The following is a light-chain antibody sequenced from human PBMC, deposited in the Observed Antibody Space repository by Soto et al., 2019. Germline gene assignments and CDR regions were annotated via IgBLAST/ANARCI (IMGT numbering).Light chain of an antibody. V-gene: IGKV3-11*01. CDR3: QEGSNWPLT. J-gene: IGKJ4*01. CDR2: DAS. Sequence: IVLTQPPATLSLSPGERATLSCRASQSVRSYLAWYQQKHGQAPRLLIYDASNRATGIPARFSGSGSGTDLTLTIRGLRPEDCAVYYCQEGSNWPLTLGGGAKVDLK. CDR1: QSVRSY.